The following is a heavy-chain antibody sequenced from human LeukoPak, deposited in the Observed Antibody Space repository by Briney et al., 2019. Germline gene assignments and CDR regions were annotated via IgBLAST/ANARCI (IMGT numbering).Heavy chain of an antibody. V-gene: IGHV4-4*07. CDR2: IHTSGEN. Sequence: SETLSLTCTVSGASISAYYWIWIRQPAGKGLEWIGRIHTSGENNYNPSLKSRVTISVDTSKNQFSLKLSSVTAADTAVYYCAREGGLMVRGVLRYGMDVWGQGTTVTVSS. J-gene: IGHJ6*02. CDR3: AREGGLMVRGVLRYGMDV. CDR1: GASISAYY. D-gene: IGHD3-10*01.